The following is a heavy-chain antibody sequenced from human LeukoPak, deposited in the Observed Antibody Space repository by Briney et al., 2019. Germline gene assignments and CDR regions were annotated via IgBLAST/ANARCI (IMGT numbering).Heavy chain of an antibody. J-gene: IGHJ4*02. CDR1: GYTFITYY. CDR3: AREPAEDY. Sequence: ASVKVSCKASGYTFITYYIHWVRQAPGQGLEWMGWISADNGNTNYAQNFQGRVTMTTDTSTSTAYMELRSLRSDDTAVYYCAREPAEDYWGQGTLVTVSS. V-gene: IGHV1-18*04. CDR2: ISADNGNT.